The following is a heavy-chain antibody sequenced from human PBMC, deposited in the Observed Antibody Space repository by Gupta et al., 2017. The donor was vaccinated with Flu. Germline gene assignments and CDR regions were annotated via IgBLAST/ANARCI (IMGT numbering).Heavy chain of an antibody. V-gene: IGHV3-23*05. Sequence: EVQLLASGGGLVQPGGSLRLSCAASGFRFDKYVMPWVRQAPGKRLEWVSSVDRTGNNIYYADSVKGRFAVSKDNSKNTLYLQMNRLRGDDAAVYYCARGPGTTYYYYTGLDVWGQGTTVTVSS. D-gene: IGHD1-1*01. CDR2: VDRTGNNI. CDR1: GFRFDKYV. J-gene: IGHJ6*02. CDR3: ARGPGTTYYYYTGLDV.